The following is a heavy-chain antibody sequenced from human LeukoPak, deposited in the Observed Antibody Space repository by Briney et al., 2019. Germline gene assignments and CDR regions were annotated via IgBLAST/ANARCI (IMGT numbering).Heavy chain of an antibody. CDR3: AKRDDLGAYSYPDY. CDR1: GFTSSNYW. CDR2: IKRDGSEK. V-gene: IGHV3-7*01. J-gene: IGHJ4*02. Sequence: PGGSLRLSCAASGFTSSNYWMTWVRQAPGKGLEWVANIKRDGSEKYYVDSVKGRFTISRDNAKNSLYLQMNSLRAEDTGVYYCAKRDDLGAYSYPDYWGQGTLVTVSS. D-gene: IGHD5-18*01.